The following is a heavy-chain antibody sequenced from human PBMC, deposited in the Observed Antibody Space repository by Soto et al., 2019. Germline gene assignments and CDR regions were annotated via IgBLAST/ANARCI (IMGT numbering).Heavy chain of an antibody. CDR2: ISGSGGST. D-gene: IGHD2-2*01. V-gene: IGHV3-23*01. CDR3: AKGYCSSTSPLTTDY. J-gene: IGHJ4*02. Sequence: GGSLRLSCAASGFTFSSYAMSWVRQAPGKGLEWVSAISGSGGSTYYADSVKGRFTISRDNSKNTLYLQMNSLRAEDTAVYYCAKGYCSSTSPLTTDYWGQGTLVTVST. CDR1: GFTFSSYA.